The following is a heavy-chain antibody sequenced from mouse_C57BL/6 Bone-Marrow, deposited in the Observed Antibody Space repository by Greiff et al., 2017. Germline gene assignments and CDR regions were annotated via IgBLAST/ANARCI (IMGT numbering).Heavy chain of an antibody. V-gene: IGHV1-52*01. CDR1: GYTFTSYW. CDR2: IDPSDSET. J-gene: IGHJ1*03. D-gene: IGHD1-1*01. Sequence: QVQLQQPGAELVRPGSSVKLSCKASGYTFTSYWMHWVKQRPIQGLEWIGNIDPSDSETHYNQKFKDKATLTVDKSSSTAYMQLSSLTSADSAVYYCASPFYGSIWYFDVWGTGTTVTVSS. CDR3: ASPFYGSIWYFDV.